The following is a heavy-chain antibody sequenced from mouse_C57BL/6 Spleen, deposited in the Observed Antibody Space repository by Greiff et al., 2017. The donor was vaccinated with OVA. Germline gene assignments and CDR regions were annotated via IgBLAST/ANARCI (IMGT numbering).Heavy chain of an antibody. CDR1: GYTFTSYT. Sequence: VQLQQSGAELARPGASVKMSCKASGYTFTSYTMHWVKQRPGQGLEWIGYINPSSGYTKYNQKFKDKATLTADKSSSTAYMQLSSLTSEDSAVYYWARAVDRDDYDVEGDWCFDVWGTGTTVTVSS. D-gene: IGHD2-4*01. CDR3: ARAVDRDDYDVEGDWCFDV. J-gene: IGHJ1*03. CDR2: INPSSGYT. V-gene: IGHV1-4*01.